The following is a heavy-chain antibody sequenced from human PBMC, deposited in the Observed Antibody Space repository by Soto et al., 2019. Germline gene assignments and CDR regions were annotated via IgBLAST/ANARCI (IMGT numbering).Heavy chain of an antibody. CDR2: IIPILGIA. D-gene: IGHD5-12*01. V-gene: IGHV1-69*02. J-gene: IGHJ3*02. CDR1: GGTFSSYT. CDR3: ARPLTEMATSDAFDI. Sequence: QVQLVQSGAEVKKPGSSVKVSCKASGGTFSSYTISWVRQAPGQGLEWMGRIIPILGIANYAQKFQGRVTITADKSTSTAYTELSSLRSEDTAVYYCARPLTEMATSDAFDIWGQGTMVTVSS.